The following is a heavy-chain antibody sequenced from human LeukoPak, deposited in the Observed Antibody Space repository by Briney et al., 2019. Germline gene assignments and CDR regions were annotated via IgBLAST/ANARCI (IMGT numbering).Heavy chain of an antibody. CDR1: RGTFSSYA. CDR2: VIPIFGTA. D-gene: IGHD3-22*01. Sequence: SVKVSCKASRGTFSSYAISWVRQAPGQGLEWMGGVIPIFGTANYAQKFQGRVTITTDESTSTAYMELSSLRSEDTAVYYCAEQNNYDSSGYYYAEYFQHWGQGTLVTVSS. J-gene: IGHJ1*01. V-gene: IGHV1-69*05. CDR3: AEQNNYDSSGYYYAEYFQH.